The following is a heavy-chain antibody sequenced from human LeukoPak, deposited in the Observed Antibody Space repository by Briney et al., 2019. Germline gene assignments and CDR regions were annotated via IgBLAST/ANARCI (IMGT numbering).Heavy chain of an antibody. V-gene: IGHV4-38-2*02. D-gene: IGHD1-14*01. CDR3: ATRLPITYYFDY. CDR1: GYSISSGYH. J-gene: IGHJ4*02. Sequence: SETLSLTCNVSGYSISSGYHWGWIRQPPGKGLEWIGSTYHSGSTYYNPSLKSRVTISVDTSKNQFSLKLRSVTAADTAVYYCATRLPITYYFDYWGQGTLVTVSS. CDR2: TYHSGST.